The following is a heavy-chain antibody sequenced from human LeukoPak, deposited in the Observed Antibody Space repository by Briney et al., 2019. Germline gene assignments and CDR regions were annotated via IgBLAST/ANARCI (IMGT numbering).Heavy chain of an antibody. V-gene: IGHV4-34*01. Sequence: SETLSLTCAVYGGSFSGYYWSWIRQPPRKGLEWIGEINHSGSTNYNPSLKSRVTISVDTSKNQFSLKLSPVTAADTGVYYCARTNYDYVWGSYRQTHFDYWGQGTLVTVSS. CDR2: INHSGST. CDR1: GGSFSGYY. CDR3: ARTNYDYVWGSYRQTHFDY. J-gene: IGHJ4*02. D-gene: IGHD3-16*02.